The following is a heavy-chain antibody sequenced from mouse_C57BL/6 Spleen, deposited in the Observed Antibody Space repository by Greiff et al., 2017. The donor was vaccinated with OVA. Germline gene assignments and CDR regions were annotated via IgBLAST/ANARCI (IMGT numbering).Heavy chain of an antibody. Sequence: EVQLQQSGPELVKPGASVKISCKASGYTFTDYYMNWVKQSHGKSLEWIGDINPNNGGTSYNQKFKGKATLTVDKSSSTAYMELRSLTSEDSAVYYCARYHDYDESWFAYWGQGTLVTVSA. CDR2: INPNNGGT. CDR3: ARYHDYDESWFAY. J-gene: IGHJ3*01. V-gene: IGHV1-26*01. D-gene: IGHD2-4*01. CDR1: GYTFTDYY.